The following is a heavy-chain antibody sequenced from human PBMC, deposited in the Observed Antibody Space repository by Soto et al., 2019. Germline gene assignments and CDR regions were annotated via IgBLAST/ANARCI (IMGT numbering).Heavy chain of an antibody. Sequence: VQLLESGGGLVQPGGSLRLSCEASGFTFSNYAMAWVRQTPGEGLEWVSTIGGGDDIFYAESVQGRFIISRNDSRRTMNLQMDNLRVEHTAIYFCANDALSYNGTYAAFDDWGQEPVVTVSS. J-gene: IGHJ3*01. CDR3: ANDALSYNGTYAAFDD. D-gene: IGHD1-1*01. CDR2: IGGGDDI. CDR1: GFTFSNYA. V-gene: IGHV3-23*01.